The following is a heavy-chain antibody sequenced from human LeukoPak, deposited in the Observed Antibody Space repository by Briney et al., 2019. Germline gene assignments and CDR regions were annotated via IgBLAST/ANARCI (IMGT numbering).Heavy chain of an antibody. CDR1: GYTFTSYD. V-gene: IGHV1-8*01. Sequence: GASGKVSCKASGYTFTSYDVNWVRQATGQGLEWMGWVNPNSGDTAYAQNFQGRVTMTRDTSINTAYMELSSLRSEDTAVYYCARGAWTSSFDYWGQGTLVTVSS. CDR2: VNPNSGDT. J-gene: IGHJ4*02. CDR3: ARGAWTSSFDY. D-gene: IGHD6-6*01.